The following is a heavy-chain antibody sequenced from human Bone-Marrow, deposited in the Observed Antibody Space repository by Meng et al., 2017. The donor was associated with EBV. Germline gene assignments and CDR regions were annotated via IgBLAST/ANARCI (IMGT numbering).Heavy chain of an antibody. V-gene: IGHV3-74*01. CDR3: SRDLAGPYDD. Sequence: EVQLAESGGALVQPGGSLRLSCAVSGFTFSRYWMHWGRQAPGKGLVWISRINENGGITTYADSVRGRFTISRDNTKNTLYLRINNVRVEDTAVYFCSRDLAGPYDDWGQGTLVTVSS. CDR1: GFTFSRYW. J-gene: IGHJ4*02. CDR2: INENGGIT.